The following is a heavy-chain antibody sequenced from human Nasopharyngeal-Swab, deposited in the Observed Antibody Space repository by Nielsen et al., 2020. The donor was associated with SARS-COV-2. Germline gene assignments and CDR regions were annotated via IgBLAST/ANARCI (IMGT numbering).Heavy chain of an antibody. CDR3: AREGDASVPGTLFDY. CDR2: INTNTGNP. J-gene: IGHJ4*02. D-gene: IGHD6-19*01. CDR1: GYTFTNYA. Sequence: ASVKVSCKASGYTFTNYALNWVRQAPGQGLEWMGWINTNTGNPTYAQGFTGRFVFSLDTSVSTEYLQISGLKSEDTAVYRCAREGDASVPGTLFDYWGQGTQVTVSS. V-gene: IGHV7-4-1*02.